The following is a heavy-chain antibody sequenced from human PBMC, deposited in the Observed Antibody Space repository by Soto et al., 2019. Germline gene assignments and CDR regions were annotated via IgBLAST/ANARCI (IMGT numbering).Heavy chain of an antibody. J-gene: IGHJ4*02. CDR3: AGENVAVPAYF. Sequence: GSLRLSCTASRFTFSNYWMSWVRQAPGKGLEWVANIKQDGSETYYVDSLRGRFTISRDNAKNSVYLQMNSLRVDDTAVYFCAGENVAVPAYFWGQGT. CDR2: IKQDGSET. D-gene: IGHD6-19*01. CDR1: RFTFSNYW. V-gene: IGHV3-7*01.